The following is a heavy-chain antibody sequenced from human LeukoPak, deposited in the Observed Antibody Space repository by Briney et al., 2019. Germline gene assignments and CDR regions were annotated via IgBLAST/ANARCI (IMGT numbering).Heavy chain of an antibody. Sequence: PGGSLRLSCAASGFTFSSYWMSWARQAPGKGLEWVASISHNGNVNYYVDSVKGRFTISRDNAKNSLYLQMNSLRAEDTAVYYCARAMDVWGQGTTVTVSS. CDR1: GFTFSSYW. V-gene: IGHV3-7*03. CDR2: ISHNGNVN. J-gene: IGHJ6*02. CDR3: ARAMDV.